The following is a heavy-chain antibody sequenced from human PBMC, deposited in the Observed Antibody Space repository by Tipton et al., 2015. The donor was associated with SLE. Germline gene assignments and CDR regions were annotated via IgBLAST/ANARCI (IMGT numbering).Heavy chain of an antibody. D-gene: IGHD6-13*01. CDR3: ARVVAAAGTAFDI. V-gene: IGHV4-31*03. CDR1: GGSISSGGYH. Sequence: TLSLTCTVSGGSISSGGYHWSWIRQHPGKGLEWIGYIYYSGSTYYNPSLQSRVTISVDTSKKQFSLKLSSVTAADTAVYYCARVVAAAGTAFDIWGQGTMVTVSS. J-gene: IGHJ3*02. CDR2: IYYSGST.